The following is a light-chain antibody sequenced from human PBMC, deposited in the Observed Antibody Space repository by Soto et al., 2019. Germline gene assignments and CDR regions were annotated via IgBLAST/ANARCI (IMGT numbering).Light chain of an antibody. CDR1: SSDVGGYNY. CDR3: SSYTSSSWV. V-gene: IGLV2-14*01. Sequence: QSALTQPVSVSGSPGQSITISCTGTSSDVGGYNYVSWYQQHPGKAPKLMIYEVSNRPSGVSNRFSGSKSGNTASLTISGLQAEDEGDYYCSSYTSSSWVFGGGTKLTVL. J-gene: IGLJ3*02. CDR2: EVS.